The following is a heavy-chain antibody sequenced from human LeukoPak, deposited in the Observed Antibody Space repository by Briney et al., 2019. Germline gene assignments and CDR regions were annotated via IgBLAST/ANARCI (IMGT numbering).Heavy chain of an antibody. J-gene: IGHJ4*02. CDR1: GRTLSDLS. Sequence: ASVKVSCKVSGRTLSDLSIHWLRQPPGKGLEWLGGSDPEDGERIYAQMFQGRVTMTEDTSIDTAYMELSSLRSEDTAVYYCVTGFTTMAVDYFDYWGQGTLVTVSP. V-gene: IGHV1-24*01. CDR2: SDPEDGER. CDR3: VTGFTTMAVDYFDY. D-gene: IGHD5-18*01.